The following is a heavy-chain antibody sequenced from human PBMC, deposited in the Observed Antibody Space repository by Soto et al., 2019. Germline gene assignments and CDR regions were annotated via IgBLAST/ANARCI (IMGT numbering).Heavy chain of an antibody. CDR1: GLPLNSYG. D-gene: IGHD2-15*01. J-gene: IGHJ6*02. V-gene: IGHV3-33*05. Sequence: QVQLVESGGGVSNPGPSLRPPCQAPGLPLNSYGFHGVRQAPGKGRGGLALIEYNAKNRFYADSVKGRFSISRDNSRNTVYLQVNGLRAEDTAVYYCAREGDDYCSGTRCFHYYGLDVWGQGTTVIVSS. CDR2: IEYNAKNR. CDR3: AREGDDYCSGTRCFHYYGLDV.